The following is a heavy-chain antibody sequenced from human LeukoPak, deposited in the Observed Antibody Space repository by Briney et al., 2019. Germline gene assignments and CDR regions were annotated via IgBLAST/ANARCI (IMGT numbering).Heavy chain of an antibody. Sequence: GGSLRLSCAASGFTVSSNYMSWVRQAPGKGLEWVSVIFSGGSTYYADSVKGRFTISRDNSKNTLYLQMNSLRAEDTAVYYCARENDMGYCSGGRSYKGYHAMAVWGQGPTVTVSS. J-gene: IGHJ6*02. CDR1: GFTVSSNY. CDR2: IFSGGST. CDR3: ARENDMGYCSGGRSYKGYHAMAV. D-gene: IGHD2-15*01. V-gene: IGHV3-53*01.